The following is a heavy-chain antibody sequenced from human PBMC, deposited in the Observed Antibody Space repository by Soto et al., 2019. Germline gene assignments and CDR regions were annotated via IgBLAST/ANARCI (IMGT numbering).Heavy chain of an antibody. D-gene: IGHD4-4*01. CDR2: ITDSGDST. CDR3: ARDRGQGGNYVFDF. CDR1: GFTFFTYA. V-gene: IGHV3-23*01. Sequence: PGGSLRLSCAASGFTFFTYAMSWVRQAPGKGLEWVSSITDSGDSTYYADSVKGRFTISRDNSKNTLYLQMKSLRAEDTAVYYCARDRGQGGNYVFDFWGPGTLVTVSS. J-gene: IGHJ4*02.